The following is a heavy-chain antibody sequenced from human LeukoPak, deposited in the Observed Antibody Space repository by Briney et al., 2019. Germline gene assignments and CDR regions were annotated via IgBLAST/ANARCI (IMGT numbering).Heavy chain of an antibody. CDR2: ISGYNGNT. V-gene: IGHV1-18*01. J-gene: IGHJ4*02. Sequence: ASVKVSCKASGYSFTTYGVAWVRQAPGQGLEWMGWISGYNGNTHYAQKLQGRVTMTTDTSTSTAYLELRSLISDDTAPYYCARSGGSCTSSTCLFDYWGQGTLVTVSS. CDR1: GYSFTTYG. D-gene: IGHD2-2*01. CDR3: ARSGGSCTSSTCLFDY.